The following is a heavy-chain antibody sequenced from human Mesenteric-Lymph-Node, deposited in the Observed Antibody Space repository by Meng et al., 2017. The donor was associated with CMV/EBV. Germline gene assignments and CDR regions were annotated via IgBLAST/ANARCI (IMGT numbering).Heavy chain of an antibody. CDR2: SDNNDGGGT. CDR1: GCTAISYY. J-gene: IGHJ4*02. Sequence: EGVVVVSGGGLVKTGGALVISCAEPGCTAISYYILWVRGLPRKGLEGGLRSDNNDGGGTNYAQYVQGRFTITRDKSKSTLYLEMNSLRADDTAVYYCSRVVAENLGWKMGYWGQGTLVTVSS. D-gene: IGHD2-15*01. CDR3: SRVVAENLGWKMGY. V-gene: IGHV3-74*01.